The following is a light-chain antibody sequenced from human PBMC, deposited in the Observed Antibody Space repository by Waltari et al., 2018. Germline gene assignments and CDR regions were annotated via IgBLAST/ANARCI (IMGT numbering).Light chain of an antibody. J-gene: IGKJ4*01. CDR1: QSVLYSSNNKNY. Sequence: DIVMTQSPDSLAVPLGERATINCKSSQSVLYSSNNKNYLAWYQQKPRQPPKLLIYWASTRESGVPDRFSGSGSGTDFTLTISSLQAEDVAVYYCQQYYRSPPTFGGGTKVEIK. CDR3: QQYYRSPPT. CDR2: WAS. V-gene: IGKV4-1*01.